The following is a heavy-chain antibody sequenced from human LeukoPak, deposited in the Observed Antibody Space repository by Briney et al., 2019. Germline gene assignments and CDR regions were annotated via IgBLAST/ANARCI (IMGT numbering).Heavy chain of an antibody. J-gene: IGHJ6*02. V-gene: IGHV1-2*04. CDR1: GYTFTGYY. CDR3: ARSRMVRGVIIPRVDYYGMDV. Sequence: ASVKVSCKASGYTFTGYYMHWVRQAPGQGLEWMGWINPNSGGTNYAQKFQGWVTMTRDTSISTAYMELSRLRSDDTAVYYCARSRMVRGVIIPRVDYYGMDVWGQGTTVTVSS. D-gene: IGHD3-10*01. CDR2: INPNSGGT.